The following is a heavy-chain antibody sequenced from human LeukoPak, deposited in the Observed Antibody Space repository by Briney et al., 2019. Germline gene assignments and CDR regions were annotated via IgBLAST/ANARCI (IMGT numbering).Heavy chain of an antibody. CDR1: GGTFSSYA. CDR3: AGINPYYYYMDV. Sequence: TVKVSCKASGGTFSSYAISWVRQAPGQGLEWMGRIIPIFGTANYAQKFQGRVTITTDESTSTAYMELSSLRSEDTAVYYCAGINPYYYYMDVWGKGTTVTVSS. V-gene: IGHV1-69*05. J-gene: IGHJ6*03. CDR2: IIPIFGTA.